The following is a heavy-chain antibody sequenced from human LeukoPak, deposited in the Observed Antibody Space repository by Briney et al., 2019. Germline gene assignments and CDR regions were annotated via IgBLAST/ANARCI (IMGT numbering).Heavy chain of an antibody. CDR3: ASRGYCTSTSCYEPFDY. Sequence: SVKVSCKASGGTFSSYAISWVRQAPGQGLEWLGGLIPIFGTANYAQKFQGKVTITADESTSTAYMELSSLRSEDTAIYYCASRGYCTSTSCYEPFDYWGQGTLVTVSS. D-gene: IGHD2-2*01. V-gene: IGHV1-69*13. J-gene: IGHJ4*02. CDR1: GGTFSSYA. CDR2: LIPIFGTA.